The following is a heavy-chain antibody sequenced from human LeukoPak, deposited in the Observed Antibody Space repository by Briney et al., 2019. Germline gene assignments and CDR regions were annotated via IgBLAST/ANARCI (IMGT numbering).Heavy chain of an antibody. V-gene: IGHV3-23*01. CDR3: AKVQWPKDAFDI. CDR2: ISGSGGST. D-gene: IGHD6-19*01. J-gene: IGHJ3*02. CDR1: GFTFSSYA. Sequence: GGSLRLSCAASGFTFSSYAMSWVRQAPGTGPEWVSAISGSGGSTYYADSAKGRFTISRDNSKNTLYLQMNSLRAEDTAVYYCAKVQWPKDAFDIWGQGTMVTVSS.